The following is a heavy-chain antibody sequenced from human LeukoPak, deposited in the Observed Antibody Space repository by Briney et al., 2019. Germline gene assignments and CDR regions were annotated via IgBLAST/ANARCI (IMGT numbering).Heavy chain of an antibody. J-gene: IGHJ4*02. V-gene: IGHV1-2*02. CDR2: INPNSSGT. CDR1: SYTFTSYG. D-gene: IGHD1-20*01. Sequence: GASVKVSCKASSYTFTSYGISWVRQAPGQGLEWMGWINPNSSGTNYAQKFQGRVTMTRDTSISTAYMELSRLRSDDTAVYYCARVGFNFNHRNYFDYWGQGTLVTVSS. CDR3: ARVGFNFNHRNYFDY.